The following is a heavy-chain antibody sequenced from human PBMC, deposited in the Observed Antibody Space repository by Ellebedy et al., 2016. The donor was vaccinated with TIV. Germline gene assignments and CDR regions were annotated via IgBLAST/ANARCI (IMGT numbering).Heavy chain of an antibody. J-gene: IGHJ2*01. V-gene: IGHV1-69*13. CDR1: GGTFSSYA. CDR2: IIPIFGTA. Sequence: SVKVSCXASGGTFSSYAISWVRQAPGQGLEWMGGIIPIFGTANYAQKFQGRVTITADESTSTAYMELSSLRSEDTAVYYCASSTDPVYYYDSSGWYFDLWGRGTLVTVSS. CDR3: ASSTDPVYYYDSSGWYFDL. D-gene: IGHD3-22*01.